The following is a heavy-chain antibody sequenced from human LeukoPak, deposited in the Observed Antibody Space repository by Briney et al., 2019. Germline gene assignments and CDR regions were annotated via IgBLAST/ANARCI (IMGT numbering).Heavy chain of an antibody. D-gene: IGHD1-26*01. V-gene: IGHV3-66*01. Sequence: GGSLRLSCAASGFTVSSNYMTWVRQAPGKGLEWVSVICSCGSTYYADSVKGRFTISIDNSKNTVYLQMNSLRAEETAVYYCARVGGGSYYSFDYWGQGTLVTVSS. CDR1: GFTVSSNY. J-gene: IGHJ4*02. CDR3: ARVGGGSYYSFDY. CDR2: ICSCGST.